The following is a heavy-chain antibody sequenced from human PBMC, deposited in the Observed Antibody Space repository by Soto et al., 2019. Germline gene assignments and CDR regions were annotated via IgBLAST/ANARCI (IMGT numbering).Heavy chain of an antibody. CDR3: ARSDVVGGWFDP. D-gene: IGHD3-22*01. CDR2: MNPNSGNT. Sequence: ASVKVSCKASGYTFTSYDINWVRQATGQGLEWMGWMNPNSGNTGYAQKFQGRVTMTRNTSISTAYMELSSLRSEDTAVYYCARSDVVGGWFDPWGQGTLVTVSS. CDR1: GYTFTSYD. V-gene: IGHV1-8*01. J-gene: IGHJ5*02.